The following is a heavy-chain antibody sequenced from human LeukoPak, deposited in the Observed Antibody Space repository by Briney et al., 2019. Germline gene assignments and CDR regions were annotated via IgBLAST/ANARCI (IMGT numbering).Heavy chain of an antibody. CDR3: ARDYFGNSLLDY. D-gene: IGHD4-23*01. V-gene: IGHV1-2*02. J-gene: IGHJ4*02. CDR1: GYSFTGHY. Sequence: GASVKVSCKTSGYSFTGHYVHWVRQAPGQGLEWMGWIHPKSGDTNYALKFHGRVTMTRDTSISTAYMDLSRLSSDDTAVYYCARDYFGNSLLDYWGQGTLVTVSS. CDR2: IHPKSGDT.